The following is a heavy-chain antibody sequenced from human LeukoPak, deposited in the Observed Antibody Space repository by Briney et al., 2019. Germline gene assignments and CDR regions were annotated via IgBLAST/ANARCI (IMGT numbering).Heavy chain of an antibody. CDR2: INHSGST. Sequence: SETLSLTCAVYGGSFSGYYWSWIRQPPGKGLEWIGEINHSGSTNYNPSLKSRVTISVDTSKNQFSLKLSSVTAADTAVYYCARGGRITIIVGTRTKYYFDYWGQGTLVTVSS. D-gene: IGHD3-22*01. CDR3: ARGGRITIIVGTRTKYYFDY. CDR1: GGSFSGYY. V-gene: IGHV4-34*01. J-gene: IGHJ4*02.